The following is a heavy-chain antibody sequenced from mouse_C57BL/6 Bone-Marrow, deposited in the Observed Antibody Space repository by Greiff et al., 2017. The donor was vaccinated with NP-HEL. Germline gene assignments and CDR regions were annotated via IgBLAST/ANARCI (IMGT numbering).Heavy chain of an antibody. D-gene: IGHD1-1*01. CDR1: GYTFTGYW. V-gene: IGHV1-59*01. J-gene: IGHJ3*01. CDR3: AREDYGSSSWFAY. Sequence: QVQLKQPGAELVSPGPSVKLSCKVSGYTFTGYWMHWVKQRPGQGLEWIGLIDPLDSFPNYNQKFKGKATLTVDTSSSTAYMQLSSLTSEDSAVYYCAREDYGSSSWFAYWGQGTLVTVSA. CDR2: IDPLDSFP.